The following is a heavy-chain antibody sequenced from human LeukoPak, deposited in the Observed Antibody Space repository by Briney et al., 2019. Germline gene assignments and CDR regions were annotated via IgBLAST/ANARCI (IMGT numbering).Heavy chain of an antibody. CDR3: TSHQTNNYGPGTPFDF. D-gene: IGHD4-11*01. Sequence: SETLSLTCAVSGGSISSTTYYWAWIRQPPGKGLEWIGSIYKAGITNYSPSLRSRAFISVDTSNNRFFLSLSSVTPANTADYFCTSHQTNNYGPGTPFDFWGQGTLVSVSS. CDR1: GGSISSTTYY. V-gene: IGHV4-39*01. CDR2: IYKAGIT. J-gene: IGHJ4*02.